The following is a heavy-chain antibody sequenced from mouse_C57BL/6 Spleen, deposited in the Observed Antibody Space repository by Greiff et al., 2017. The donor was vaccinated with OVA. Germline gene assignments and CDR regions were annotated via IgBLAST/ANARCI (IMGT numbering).Heavy chain of an antibody. CDR3: ARGYDYEDWYFDV. CDR1: GYSITSGYY. J-gene: IGHJ1*03. Sequence: DVQLVESGPGLVKPSQSLSLTCSVTGYSITSGYYWNWIRQFPGNKLEWMGYISYDGSNNYNPSLKNRISITRDTSKNQFFLKLNSVTTEDTATYYCARGYDYEDWYFDVWGTGTTVTVSS. V-gene: IGHV3-6*01. D-gene: IGHD2-4*01. CDR2: ISYDGSN.